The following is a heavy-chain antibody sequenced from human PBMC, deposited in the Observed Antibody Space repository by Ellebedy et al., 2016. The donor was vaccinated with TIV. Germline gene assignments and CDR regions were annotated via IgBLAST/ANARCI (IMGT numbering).Heavy chain of an antibody. CDR1: GFTFSSYA. CDR2: ISGSGGST. Sequence: GGSLRLSXAASGFTFSSYAMSWVRQAPGKGLEWVSAISGSGGSTYYADSVKGRFTISRDNSKNTLYLQMNSLRAEDTAVYYCARGDWFGDNWFDPWGQGTLVTVSS. D-gene: IGHD3-10*01. CDR3: ARGDWFGDNWFDP. J-gene: IGHJ5*02. V-gene: IGHV3-23*01.